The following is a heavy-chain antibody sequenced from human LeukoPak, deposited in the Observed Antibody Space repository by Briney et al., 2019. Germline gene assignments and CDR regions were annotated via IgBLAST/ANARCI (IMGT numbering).Heavy chain of an antibody. Sequence: PSETLSLTCTVSGGSISSGSYYWSWIRQPAGKGLEWIGRIYTSGSTNYNPSLKSRVTISVDTSKNQFSLKLSSVTAADTAVYYCAREGAYCSSTSCHWFDPWGQGTLVTVSS. CDR2: IYTSGST. D-gene: IGHD2-2*01. CDR3: AREGAYCSSTSCHWFDP. CDR1: GGSISSGSYY. J-gene: IGHJ5*02. V-gene: IGHV4-61*02.